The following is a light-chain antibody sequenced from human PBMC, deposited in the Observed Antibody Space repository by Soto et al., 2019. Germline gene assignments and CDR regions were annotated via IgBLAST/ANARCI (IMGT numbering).Light chain of an antibody. V-gene: IGLV2-14*01. CDR2: EVT. J-gene: IGLJ1*01. CDR1: SSDGDDYKD. Sequence: QSALTQPASVSGSPGQSNTISCTGISSDGDDYKDVSWYQQHPGKAPKLMFYEVTYRPSGVSNRFSGSKSGNTASLTISGLQAEDEADYYCSSYTSTSTVFGTGTKVTVL. CDR3: SSYTSTSTV.